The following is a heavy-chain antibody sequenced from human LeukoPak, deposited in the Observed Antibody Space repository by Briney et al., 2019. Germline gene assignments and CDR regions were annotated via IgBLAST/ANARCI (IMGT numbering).Heavy chain of an antibody. V-gene: IGHV3-66*01. CDR1: GFTVSSNY. CDR2: IYSGGST. D-gene: IGHD3-16*02. J-gene: IGHJ5*02. Sequence: GGSLRLSCAASGFTVSSNYMSWVRQAPGKGLEWVSVIYSGGSTYYADSVKGRFTISRDNSNNTLYLQINSLRADDTAVYYCAKTPSLWWFDPWGQGTLVTVSS. CDR3: AKTPSLWWFDP.